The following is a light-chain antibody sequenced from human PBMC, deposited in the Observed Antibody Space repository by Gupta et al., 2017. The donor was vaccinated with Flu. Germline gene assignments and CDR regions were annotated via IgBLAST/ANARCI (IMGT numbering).Light chain of an antibody. V-gene: IGKV3-20*01. J-gene: IGKJ1*01. CDR1: QSVSNNY. CDR3: QQDCASRT. CDR2: GPS. Sequence: VVLTQSPGTLSLSPGERATLSCRASQSVSNNYLAWYQQKPGQAPRLLIFGPSSRATGVPDRFSGSGDETDFTLTSTRREHDDCAMYYWQQDCASRTFGQGTKVEIK.